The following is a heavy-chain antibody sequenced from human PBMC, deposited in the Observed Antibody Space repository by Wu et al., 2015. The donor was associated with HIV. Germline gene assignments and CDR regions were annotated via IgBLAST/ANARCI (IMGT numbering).Heavy chain of an antibody. CDR2: IIPVFGTT. D-gene: IGHD6-19*01. Sequence: QVQLVQSATEVKKPGSSVKVSCKVFGDTFRNSGVRWIRLAPGQGLEWIGGIIPVFGTTKYAQNFQGRVTITTDEAKSIVYMELSSLRSDDTAVYYCARNTGSVATSLYSLGVWGQGTTVTVSS. J-gene: IGHJ6*02. V-gene: IGHV1-69*05. CDR1: GDTFRNSG. CDR3: ARNTGSVATSLYSLGV.